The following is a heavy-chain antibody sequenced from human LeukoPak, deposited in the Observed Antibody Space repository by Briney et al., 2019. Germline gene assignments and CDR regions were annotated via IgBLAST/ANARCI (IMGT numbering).Heavy chain of an antibody. J-gene: IGHJ3*02. D-gene: IGHD6-13*01. Sequence: HGESLKISCKGSGYSFNSHWIGWVRQRPGKGLEWMGIFHPGDSESRYSPSFQGQVTISADKSISTAYLQWSSLKASDTAMYYCATPTVYSSSRGAFDIWGQGTMVTVSS. CDR2: FHPGDSES. CDR1: GYSFNSHW. CDR3: ATPTVYSSSRGAFDI. V-gene: IGHV5-51*01.